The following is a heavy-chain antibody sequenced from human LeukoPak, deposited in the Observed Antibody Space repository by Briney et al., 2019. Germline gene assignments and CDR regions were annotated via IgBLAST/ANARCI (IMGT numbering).Heavy chain of an antibody. CDR1: GGSISSYY. D-gene: IGHD5-18*01. CDR2: IYYSGST. V-gene: IGHV4-59*01. J-gene: IGHJ5*02. Sequence: PSETLSLTCTVSGGSISSYYWSWIRQPPGKGLEWIGYIYYSGSTNYNPSLKSRVTISVDTSKNQFSLKLSSVTAADTAVYYCARDIRGTAMANWFDPWGQGTLVTVSS. CDR3: ARDIRGTAMANWFDP.